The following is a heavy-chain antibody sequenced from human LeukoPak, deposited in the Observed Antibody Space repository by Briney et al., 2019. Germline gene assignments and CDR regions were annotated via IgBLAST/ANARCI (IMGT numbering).Heavy chain of an antibody. Sequence: GGSLRLSCAASGFTFSSYSMNWARQAPGKGLEWVSSISSSSSYIYYADSVKGRFTISRDNAKNSLYLQMNSLRAEDTAVYYCARGGRYDILTGEKGRPFDYWGQGTLVTVSS. D-gene: IGHD3-9*01. CDR3: ARGGRYDILTGEKGRPFDY. J-gene: IGHJ4*02. CDR1: GFTFSSYS. CDR2: ISSSSSYI. V-gene: IGHV3-21*01.